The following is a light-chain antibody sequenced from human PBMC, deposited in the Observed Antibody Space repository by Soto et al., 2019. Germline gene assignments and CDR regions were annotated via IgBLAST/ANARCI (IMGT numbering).Light chain of an antibody. V-gene: IGKV3-20*01. Sequence: VLTQSPGTLSLSPGERATLSCRASESVSDIYIAWYQQKPGQSPRLVVYGASNRAAGIPDRFSGSGSGTDFTLTISRLEPEDFAIYYCHQYGRTFGQGTKVDIK. CDR1: ESVSDIY. CDR2: GAS. J-gene: IGKJ1*01. CDR3: HQYGRT.